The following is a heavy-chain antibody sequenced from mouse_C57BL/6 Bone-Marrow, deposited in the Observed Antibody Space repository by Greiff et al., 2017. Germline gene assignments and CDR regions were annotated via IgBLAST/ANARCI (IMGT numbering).Heavy chain of an antibody. J-gene: IGHJ4*01. CDR2: IHPNSGST. CDR3: ASLYGSFYAMDY. CDR1: GYTFTSYW. V-gene: IGHV1-64*01. D-gene: IGHD1-1*01. Sequence: VPLQQPGAELVKPGASVKLSCKASGYTFTSYWMHWVKQRPGQGLEWIGMIHPNSGSTNYNEKFKSKATLTVDKSSSTAYMQLSSLTSEDSAVYYCASLYGSFYAMDYWGQGTSVTVSS.